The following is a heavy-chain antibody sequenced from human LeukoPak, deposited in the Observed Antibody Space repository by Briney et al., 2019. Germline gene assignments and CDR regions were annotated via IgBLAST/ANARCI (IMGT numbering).Heavy chain of an antibody. J-gene: IGHJ4*02. CDR3: ARGFRGDNFDY. Sequence: SETLSLTCIVSVYSISNAYYWGWIRPSPGKGLEWIGTIRHSWSSSYNPSLKGRVTISLDPSRNQFSMKLTSVTAADTAVYYCARGFRGDNFDYWGQGTLVTVSS. V-gene: IGHV4-38-2*02. CDR1: VYSISNAYY. CDR2: IRHSWSS. D-gene: IGHD7-27*01.